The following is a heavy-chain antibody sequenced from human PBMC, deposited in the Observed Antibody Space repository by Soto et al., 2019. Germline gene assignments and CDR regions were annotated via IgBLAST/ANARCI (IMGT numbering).Heavy chain of an antibody. V-gene: IGHV3-48*02. Sequence: GGSLRLSCAASGFTFSSYSMNWVRQAPGKGLEWVSYISSSSSTIYYADSVKGRFTISRDNAKNSLYLQMNSLRDEDTAVYCCARGGVDYYDSSGYYQLDYWGQGTLVTVSS. CDR2: ISSSSSTI. J-gene: IGHJ4*02. D-gene: IGHD3-22*01. CDR3: ARGGVDYYDSSGYYQLDY. CDR1: GFTFSSYS.